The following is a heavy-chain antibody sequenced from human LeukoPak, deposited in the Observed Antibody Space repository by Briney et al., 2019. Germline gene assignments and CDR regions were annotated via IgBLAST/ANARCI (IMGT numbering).Heavy chain of an antibody. J-gene: IGHJ4*02. V-gene: IGHV1-18*01. CDR1: GYTFTSYG. Sequence: ASVTVSCKASGYTFTSYGISWVRQAPGQGLEWMGWISAYNGNTNYAQKLQGRVTMTTDTSTSTAYMELRSLRSDDTAVYYCARGNYYDSSGYPYHDDYWGQGTLVTVSS. CDR2: ISAYNGNT. CDR3: ARGNYYDSSGYPYHDDY. D-gene: IGHD3-22*01.